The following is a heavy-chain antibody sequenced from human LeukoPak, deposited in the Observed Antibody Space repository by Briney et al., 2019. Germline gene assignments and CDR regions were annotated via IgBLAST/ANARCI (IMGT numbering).Heavy chain of an antibody. CDR1: GITFNHYW. V-gene: IGHV3-74*01. J-gene: IGHJ4*02. CDR2: INSEGTGT. CDR3: GTVFDY. Sequence: GGSLRLSCVASGITFNHYWMHWVRQAPGKGLVWVSRINSEGTGTSYADSVKGRFTISRDTAKNTLFLQMNSLRAEDTAIYYCGTVFDYWGQGVLVTVSS.